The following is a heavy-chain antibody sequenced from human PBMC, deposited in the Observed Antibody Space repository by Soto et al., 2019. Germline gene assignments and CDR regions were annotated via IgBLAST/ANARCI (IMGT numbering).Heavy chain of an antibody. CDR3: ARMYDSGVYYYGMDV. J-gene: IGHJ6*02. V-gene: IGHV3-30-3*01. D-gene: IGHD3-16*01. CDR1: GFTFSSYA. CDR2: ISYDGSNK. Sequence: VGSLRLSCAASGFTFSSYAMHWVRQAPGKGLEWVAVISYDGSNKYYADSVKGRFTISRDNSKNTLYLQMNSLRAENTAVYYCARMYDSGVYYYGMDVWGQGTTVTVSS.